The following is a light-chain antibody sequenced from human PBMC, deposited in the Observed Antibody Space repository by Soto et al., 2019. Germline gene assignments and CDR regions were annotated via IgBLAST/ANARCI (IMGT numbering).Light chain of an antibody. V-gene: IGKV1-33*01. CDR1: QDINKF. J-gene: IGKJ1*01. CDR2: DVS. Sequence: DIQMTQSPSSLSASVGDTVTITCQASQDINKFLNWYQQKPGKAPKLLIYDVSNLETGVPSRFSGSGSETHFTFTISNLQPEDIATYYCQQYDNLPPTWTFGQGTKVDIK. CDR3: QQYDNLPPTWT.